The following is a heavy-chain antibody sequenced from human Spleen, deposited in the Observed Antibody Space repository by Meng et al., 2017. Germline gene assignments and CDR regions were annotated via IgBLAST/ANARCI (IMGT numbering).Heavy chain of an antibody. V-gene: IGHV1-18*01. CDR2: LGAHDGDT. CDR1: EYTFTGYG. Sequence: QVYLVQSGAEVKEPGASVQVSCKASEYTFTGYGVSWVRQAPGQGLEWMAWLGAHDGDTSHAPKFQGRVTVSADRPTAKAYMELRSLRSDDTAVYYCARGTPGRSYSDYWGQGTLVTVSS. CDR3: ARGTPGRSYSDY. J-gene: IGHJ4*02. D-gene: IGHD3-10*01.